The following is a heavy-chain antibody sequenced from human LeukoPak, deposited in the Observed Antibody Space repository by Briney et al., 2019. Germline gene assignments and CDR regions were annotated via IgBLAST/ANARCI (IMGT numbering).Heavy chain of an antibody. V-gene: IGHV4-61*01. CDR1: GGSVSSGSYY. CDR3: AREIGDYYDSSGYRTYYFDY. D-gene: IGHD3-22*01. J-gene: IGHJ4*02. Sequence: SETLSLTCTVSGGSVSSGSYYWSWIRQPPGKGLEWIGNIFYSGSTNYNPSLKSRVTISLDTSKNQFSLKLSSVTAADTAVYYCAREIGDYYDSSGYRTYYFDYWGQGTLVTVSS. CDR2: IFYSGST.